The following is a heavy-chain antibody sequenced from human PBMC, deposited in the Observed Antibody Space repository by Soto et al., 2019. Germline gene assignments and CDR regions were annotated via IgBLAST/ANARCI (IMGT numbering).Heavy chain of an antibody. CDR1: GGSISSGDYY. CDR3: ARQKYYYDSSGYYSPPFDY. CDR2: IYYNGST. J-gene: IGHJ4*02. D-gene: IGHD3-22*01. V-gene: IGHV4-30-4*01. Sequence: QVQLQESGPGLVKPSQTLSLTCTVSGGSISSGDYYWSWIRQPPGKGLEWLGYIYYNGSTYYNPSLKSRGTKSVDTYKNQFSMKPSSVTAADTAVYYCARQKYYYDSSGYYSPPFDYSGQGPLVTVSS.